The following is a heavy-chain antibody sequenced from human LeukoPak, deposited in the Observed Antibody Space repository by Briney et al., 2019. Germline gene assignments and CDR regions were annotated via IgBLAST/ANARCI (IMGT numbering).Heavy chain of an antibody. J-gene: IGHJ4*02. CDR3: ARGVGSYSPIDY. V-gene: IGHV4-59*01. CDR2: IYYSGST. Sequence: NPSETLSLTCTVSGGSISSYYWSWIRQPPGKGLEWIGYIYYSGSTNYNPSLKSRVTISVDTSKNQFSLKPSSVTAADTAVYYCARGVGSYSPIDYWGQGTLVTVSS. D-gene: IGHD1-26*01. CDR1: GGSISSYY.